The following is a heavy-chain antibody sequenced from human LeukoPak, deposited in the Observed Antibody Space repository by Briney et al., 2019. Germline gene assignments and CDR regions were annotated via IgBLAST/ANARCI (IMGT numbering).Heavy chain of an antibody. V-gene: IGHV7-4-1*02. CDR3: ARDQGLSRGLAYYYYYYYMDI. Sequence: ASVKVSCKASGYTFTSYAMNWVRQAPGQGLEWMGWINTNTGNPTYAQGFTGRFVFSLDTSVSTAYLQISSLKAEDTAVYYCARDQGLSRGLAYYYYYYYMDIWGKGTTVTVSS. J-gene: IGHJ6*03. CDR2: INTNTGNP. CDR1: GYTFTSYA. D-gene: IGHD3-10*01.